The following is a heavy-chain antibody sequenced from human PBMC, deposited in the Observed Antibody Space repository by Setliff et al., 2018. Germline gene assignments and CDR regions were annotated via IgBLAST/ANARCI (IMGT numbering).Heavy chain of an antibody. Sequence: SETLSLTCAIYGGSFSGYYWSWIRQPPGKGLEWIGEINHSGSTNYSASLKSRVTISVDTSKNQFSLKLSSVTAADTAVYYCARSGYDSSGYYHWGQGTLVTVSS. J-gene: IGHJ5*02. D-gene: IGHD3-22*01. CDR2: INHSGST. CDR3: ARSGYDSSGYYH. CDR1: GGSFSGYY. V-gene: IGHV4-34*01.